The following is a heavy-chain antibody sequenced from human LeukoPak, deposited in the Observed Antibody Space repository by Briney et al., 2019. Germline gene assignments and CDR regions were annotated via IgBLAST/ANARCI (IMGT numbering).Heavy chain of an antibody. CDR1: GGSINSYH. Sequence: SETLSLTCSVSGGSINSYHWSWIRQPPGKGLEWIGYIYYSGSTNYNPSLKSRVTISVDTSKNQFSLKLSSMTAADTAVYYCASLRGSYYPTGPFDYWGQGTLVTVSS. J-gene: IGHJ4*02. CDR3: ASLRGSYYPTGPFDY. CDR2: IYYSGST. V-gene: IGHV4-59*08. D-gene: IGHD1-26*01.